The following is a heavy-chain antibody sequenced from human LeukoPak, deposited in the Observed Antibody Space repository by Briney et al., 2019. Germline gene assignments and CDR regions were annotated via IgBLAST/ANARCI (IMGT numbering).Heavy chain of an antibody. CDR2: IYSSGSV. Sequence: PSETLSLTCTVSGGSIRSYYWSWIRQPAGKGLEWIGRIYSSGSVNYNPSLKSRLTLSVDTSKNQFSLTLSSVTAADTAVYYCARGGYYGSGSYFHFDNWGQGSLVTVSS. J-gene: IGHJ4*02. V-gene: IGHV4-4*07. D-gene: IGHD3-10*01. CDR3: ARGGYYGSGSYFHFDN. CDR1: GGSIRSYY.